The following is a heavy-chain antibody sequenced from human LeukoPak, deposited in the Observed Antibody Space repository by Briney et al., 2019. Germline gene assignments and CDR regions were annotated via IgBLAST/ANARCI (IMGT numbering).Heavy chain of an antibody. CDR1: GFTFTDYA. CDR3: ATDRERDPSVYYLV. Sequence: GGSLRLSCAASGFTFTDYAMNWVRQAPEKGLEWISTFSDNGGETYYADSVKGRFAISRDNSKNTLFLQMNSLRAEDSAVYYCATDRERDPSVYYLVGGQGTLITVSS. J-gene: IGHJ4*02. D-gene: IGHD3-22*01. CDR2: FSDNGGET. V-gene: IGHV3-23*01.